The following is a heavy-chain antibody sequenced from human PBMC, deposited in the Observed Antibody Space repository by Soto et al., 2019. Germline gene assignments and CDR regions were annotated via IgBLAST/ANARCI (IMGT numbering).Heavy chain of an antibody. D-gene: IGHD2-8*01. Sequence: GGSLRLSCAASGFSVGGNHLSWVRQAPGKGLEWVAVIHTSGDTYYADSVKGRFTISRDNSKNMVYLQMNSLGVGDTAMYFCARGVNDDTWGQGTQVTISS. J-gene: IGHJ5*02. V-gene: IGHV3-53*01. CDR3: ARGVNDDT. CDR1: GFSVGGNH. CDR2: IHTSGDT.